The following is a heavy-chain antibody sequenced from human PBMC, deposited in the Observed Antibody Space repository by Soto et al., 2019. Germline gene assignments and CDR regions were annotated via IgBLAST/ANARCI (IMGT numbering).Heavy chain of an antibody. CDR3: ATRRGGSFS. CDR2: IYHTGST. V-gene: IGHV4-4*02. CDR1: GDSISGTKW. Sequence: QVQLQESGPGLVKPSVTLSLTCAVSGDSISGTKWWSWVRQPPGKGLEWIGEIYHTGSTNYNPSLKSRVSISVDKSKNHFSLELSSVTAADTAVYYCATRRGGSFSWGQGTMVIVSS. J-gene: IGHJ3*01. D-gene: IGHD1-26*01.